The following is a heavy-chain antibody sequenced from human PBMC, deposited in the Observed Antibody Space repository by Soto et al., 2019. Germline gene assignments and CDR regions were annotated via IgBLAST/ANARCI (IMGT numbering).Heavy chain of an antibody. Sequence: PGEALKISCKGSGYSFTSYWIGWVRQMPGKGLEWMGIIYPGDSDTRYSPSFQGQVTISADKSISTAYLQWSSLKASDTAMYFCVRMRQRPPYGTDVWDPATTLTVS. CDR2: IYPGDSDT. V-gene: IGHV5-51*01. D-gene: IGHD6-25*01. J-gene: IGHJ6*02. CDR1: GYSFTSYW. CDR3: VRMRQRPPYGTDV.